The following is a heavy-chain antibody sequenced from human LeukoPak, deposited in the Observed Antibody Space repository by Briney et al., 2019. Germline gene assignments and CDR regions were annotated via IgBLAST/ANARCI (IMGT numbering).Heavy chain of an antibody. CDR1: GGSITSGVYY. CDR3: ARVPANWAYYFDY. V-gene: IGHV4-61*02. Sequence: SQTLSLTCTVSGGSITSGVYYWSWTRQPAGKGLEWIGRISTSTSGSTNYNPSLKSRVTISVDTSRNQFSLKLASVTAADTAVYYCARVPANWAYYFDYWGQGILVTVSS. D-gene: IGHD7-27*01. CDR2: ISTSTSGST. J-gene: IGHJ4*02.